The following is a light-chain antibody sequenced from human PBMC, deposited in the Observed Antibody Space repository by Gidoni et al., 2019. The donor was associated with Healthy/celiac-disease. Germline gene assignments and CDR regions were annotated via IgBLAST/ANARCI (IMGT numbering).Light chain of an antibody. Sequence: DIQLTPSPSFLSASVGDRVTITCRVSQGISSYLAWYQQKPGKAPKLLIYAAYTVQSGVPSRFSGSGSGTELTLTISSLQPEDFATYYCQQLNSYPVTFGQGTRLEIK. CDR2: AAY. CDR1: QGISSY. CDR3: QQLNSYPVT. V-gene: IGKV1-9*01. J-gene: IGKJ5*01.